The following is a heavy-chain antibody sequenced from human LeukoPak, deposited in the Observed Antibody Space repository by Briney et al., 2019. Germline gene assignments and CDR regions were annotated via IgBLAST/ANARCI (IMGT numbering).Heavy chain of an antibody. V-gene: IGHV4-61*02. Sequence: SETLSLTCTVSGGSISSGSYYWSWIRQPAGKGLEWIGRIYTSGSTNYNPSLKSRVTISVDTSKNQFSLKLSSVTAADTAVYYCARDGPYDILTGYNNWYDPWGQGTLVTVSS. D-gene: IGHD3-9*01. CDR1: GGSISSGSYY. J-gene: IGHJ5*02. CDR2: IYTSGST. CDR3: ARDGPYDILTGYNNWYDP.